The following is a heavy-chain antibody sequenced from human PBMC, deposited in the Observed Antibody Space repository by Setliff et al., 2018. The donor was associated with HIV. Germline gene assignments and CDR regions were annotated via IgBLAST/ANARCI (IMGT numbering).Heavy chain of an antibody. D-gene: IGHD4-17*01. CDR3: ARAKIGPAGDRTYYYGMDV. V-gene: IGHV3-7*03. Sequence: GGSLRLSCAASGFTLSSFWMSWVRQAPGKGLEWVANIKQDGSEKYYVDSVKGRFTISRDNAKNSLYLQMNSLKADDTAVYYCARAKIGPAGDRTYYYGMDVWGQGTTVTVSS. CDR1: GFTLSSFW. J-gene: IGHJ6*02. CDR2: IKQDGSEK.